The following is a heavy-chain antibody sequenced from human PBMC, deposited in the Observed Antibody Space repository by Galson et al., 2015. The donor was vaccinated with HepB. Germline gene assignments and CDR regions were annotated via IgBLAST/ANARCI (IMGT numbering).Heavy chain of an antibody. D-gene: IGHD5-18*01. V-gene: IGHV3-33*01. CDR3: ASLAVTDAFVI. CDR1: GFTFSNYG. J-gene: IGHJ3*02. Sequence: SLRLSCAASGFTFSNYGMHWVRQAPGKGLEWVVIIRYDGTNKYYADSVKGRFTISRDNSKNTLYLQMNSVRAEDTAVYYCASLAVTDAFVIWGQGTMVTVSS. CDR2: IRYDGTNK.